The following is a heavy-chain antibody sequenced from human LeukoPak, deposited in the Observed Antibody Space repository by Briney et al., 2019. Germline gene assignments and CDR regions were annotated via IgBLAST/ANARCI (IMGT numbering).Heavy chain of an antibody. J-gene: IGHJ4*02. Sequence: TPSETLSLTCADYGGSFSGYYWSWIRQPPGKGLEWIGEINHSGSTNYNPSLKSRVTISVDASKNQFSLKLSSVTAADTAVYYCARGVSYDFWSGYYTTPHFDYWGQGTLVTVSS. CDR3: ARGVSYDFWSGYYTTPHFDY. CDR1: GGSFSGYY. V-gene: IGHV4-34*01. CDR2: INHSGST. D-gene: IGHD3-3*01.